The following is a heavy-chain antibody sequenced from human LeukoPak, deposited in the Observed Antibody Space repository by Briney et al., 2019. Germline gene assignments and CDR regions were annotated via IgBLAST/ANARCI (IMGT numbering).Heavy chain of an antibody. CDR2: IIPIFGTA. V-gene: IGHV1-69*06. CDR3: ARKVPNDSSGYYYRGQFDP. Sequence: SVKLSCKASGGTFSSYAISWVRQAPGPGREWMGGIIPIFGTANYAQKFQGRVTITADKSTSTAYMELSSLRSEDTAVYYCARKVPNDSSGYYYRGQFDPWGQGTLVTVSS. CDR1: GGTFSSYA. J-gene: IGHJ5*02. D-gene: IGHD3-22*01.